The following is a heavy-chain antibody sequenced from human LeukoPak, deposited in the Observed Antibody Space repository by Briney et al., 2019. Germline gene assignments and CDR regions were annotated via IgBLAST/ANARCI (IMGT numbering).Heavy chain of an antibody. CDR1: GLTFSKYY. CDR3: AREAYGSGNYPFDY. V-gene: IGHV3-21*01. D-gene: IGHD3-10*01. J-gene: IGHJ4*02. CDR2: ITSNSANI. Sequence: KPGGSLRLSCSASGLTFSKYYMNWVRQAPGKGLEWVSSITSNSANIYYADSVKGRFTISRDNAKNSLYLQMNSLRAEDTAVYYCAREAYGSGNYPFDYWGQGTLVTVSS.